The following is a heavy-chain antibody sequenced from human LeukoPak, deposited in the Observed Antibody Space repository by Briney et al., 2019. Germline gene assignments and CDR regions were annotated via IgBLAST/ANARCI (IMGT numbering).Heavy chain of an antibody. CDR3: ATSIHPTASVDQ. Sequence: GGSLRLSCAASGFTFSSYWMSWVRQAPGKGLEWVANIKEDGSEKYYVDSVKGRFTISTDKAKNSVYLQMNSLRVEDTALYYCATSIHPTASVDQWGQGTLVTVSS. V-gene: IGHV3-7*01. CDR2: IKEDGSEK. J-gene: IGHJ4*02. CDR1: GFTFSSYW.